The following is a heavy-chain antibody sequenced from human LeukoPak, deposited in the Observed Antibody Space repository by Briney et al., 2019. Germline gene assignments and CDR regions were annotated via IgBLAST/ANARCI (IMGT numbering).Heavy chain of an antibody. Sequence: SETLSLTCTVSGGSINSYYWSWIRQPPGKELEWIGYIYYSGSTNYNPSLQSRVTMSVDTSKNQFSLQLSSVTAADTAVYYCARAPLDYSVDYWGQGTLVTVSA. D-gene: IGHD2-15*01. CDR1: GGSINSYY. CDR3: ARAPLDYSVDY. J-gene: IGHJ4*02. CDR2: IYYSGST. V-gene: IGHV4-59*01.